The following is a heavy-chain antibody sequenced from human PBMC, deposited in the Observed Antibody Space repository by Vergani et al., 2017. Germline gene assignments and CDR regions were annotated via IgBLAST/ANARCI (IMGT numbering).Heavy chain of an antibody. CDR3: ASVHIANNADSGGYDNTGSSYGMYV. CDR2: ISSSGRTI. CDR1: GFTFSDYY. Sequence: QVQLVESGGGLVKPGGSLRLSCAASGFTFSDYYMSWIRQAPGKGLEWVSCISSSGRTIYYADFVKGRFTISRDHAKNSLYLQMNSLRAEDTAVYYCASVHIANNADSGGYDNTGSSYGMYVSGRGTTV. J-gene: IGHJ6*02. V-gene: IGHV3-11*01. D-gene: IGHD1-26*01.